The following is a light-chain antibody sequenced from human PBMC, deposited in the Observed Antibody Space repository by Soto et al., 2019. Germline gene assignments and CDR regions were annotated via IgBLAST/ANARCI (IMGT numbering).Light chain of an antibody. Sequence: DSQMTQSPSTPSASVGDRITITCRAMQTISSWLAWCHEKPGKAPKLMIYKASTLKSGVHSRFSGSGSGTEFTLTISSLQPDDFATYYCQHYNSYSEAFGQATKA. CDR3: QHYNSYSEA. J-gene: IGKJ1*01. CDR2: KAS. CDR1: QTISSW. V-gene: IGKV1-5*03.